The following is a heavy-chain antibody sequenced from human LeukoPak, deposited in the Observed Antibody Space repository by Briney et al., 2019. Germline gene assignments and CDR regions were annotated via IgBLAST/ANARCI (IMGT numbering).Heavy chain of an antibody. D-gene: IGHD1-26*01. Sequence: GESLKISCKGSGYSFTSYWIAGVRQMPEKGQEWMGIISPGDSGTRYSPSFQSQVTISADKSITPAYLQWSSLKASDPAIYYCARNRAGSSLPDYWGPGTLVTVPT. CDR2: ISPGDSGT. V-gene: IGHV5-51*01. CDR3: ARNRAGSSLPDY. CDR1: GYSFTSYW. J-gene: IGHJ4*02.